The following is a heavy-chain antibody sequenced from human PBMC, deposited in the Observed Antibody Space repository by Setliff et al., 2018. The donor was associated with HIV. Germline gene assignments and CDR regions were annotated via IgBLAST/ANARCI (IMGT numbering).Heavy chain of an antibody. J-gene: IGHJ4*02. Sequence: GGSLRLSCAASGFTFRNYKFNWVRQAPGRGLEWVSSISIGSGGAIDYADSVQGRFTISRDNSKNSLYLQMNSLRVEDTAVYYCARHELVGYYYSIDYWGQGTLVTVSS. CDR1: GFTFRNYK. CDR3: ARHELVGYYYSIDY. V-gene: IGHV3-48*03. CDR2: ISIGSGGAI. D-gene: IGHD3-22*01.